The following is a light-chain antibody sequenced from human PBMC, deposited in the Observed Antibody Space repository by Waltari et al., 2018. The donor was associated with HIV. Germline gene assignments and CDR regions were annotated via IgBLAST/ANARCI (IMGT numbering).Light chain of an antibody. V-gene: IGKV1-5*03. J-gene: IGKJ2*01. CDR1: QSITNW. CDR2: KAS. CDR3: QQYNLYPYT. Sequence: DIQMTQSPPTLSASVGDRVTITCRASQSITNWLAWFQQKPGKAPKLLIYKASSLESGVPSRFSGSGSGTEFTLTISSLQPDDFATYYCQQYNLYPYTFGQGTRLEIK.